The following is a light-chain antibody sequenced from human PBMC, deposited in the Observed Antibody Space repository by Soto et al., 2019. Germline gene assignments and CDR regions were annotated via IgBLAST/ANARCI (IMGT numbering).Light chain of an antibody. Sequence: QSALTQPASVSGSPGQSSTISCTGTSSDVGSYNLVSWYQQHPGKAPKLMIYEVSKRPSGVSNRFSGYKSGNTASLTISGLQAEDEADYYCCSYAGSYVFGPGTTLTVL. CDR2: EVS. CDR3: CSYAGSYV. J-gene: IGLJ1*01. CDR1: SSDVGSYNL. V-gene: IGLV2-23*02.